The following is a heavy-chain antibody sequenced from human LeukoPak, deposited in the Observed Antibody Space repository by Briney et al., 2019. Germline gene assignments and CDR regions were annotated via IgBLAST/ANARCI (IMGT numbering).Heavy chain of an antibody. CDR3: SRGGYQLLWY. Sequence: GGSLRLSCAASGFTFSTYWMSWVRQAPGTGLEWVASIKQDGSEKSYVDSVKGRFTISRDNAKNSLYLQMDSLRAEDTAVYYCSRGGYQLLWYWGQGTLVTVSS. CDR2: IKQDGSEK. J-gene: IGHJ4*02. V-gene: IGHV3-7*04. D-gene: IGHD2-2*01. CDR1: GFTFSTYW.